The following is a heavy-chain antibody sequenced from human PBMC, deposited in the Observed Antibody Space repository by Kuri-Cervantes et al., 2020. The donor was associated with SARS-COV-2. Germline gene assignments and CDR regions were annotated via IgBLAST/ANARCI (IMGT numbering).Heavy chain of an antibody. CDR1: GGSFSGYY. D-gene: IGHD6-6*01. CDR3: ANIATCPRYVDY. J-gene: IGHJ4*02. CDR2: INHSGST. Sequence: SETLSLTCAVYGGSFSGYYWSWIRQPPGKGLEWMGEINHSGSTNYNPSLKSRVTISVDTSKNQFSLKLSSVTAADTAVYYCANIATCPRYVDYWGQGTLDTVSS. V-gene: IGHV4-34*01.